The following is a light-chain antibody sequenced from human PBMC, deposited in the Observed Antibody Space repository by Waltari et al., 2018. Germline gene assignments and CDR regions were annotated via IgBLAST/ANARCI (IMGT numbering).Light chain of an antibody. CDR1: QSVSSH. CDR2: DAS. CDR3: QQRSNWPPIT. Sequence: EIVLTQSPATLSLSPGARATLSCRASQSVSSHLAWYQQKPGQAPRLLIYDASNRATGIPARFSGSGSGTDFTLTISSLEPEDFAVYYCQQRSNWPPITFGQGTRLEIK. J-gene: IGKJ5*01. V-gene: IGKV3-11*01.